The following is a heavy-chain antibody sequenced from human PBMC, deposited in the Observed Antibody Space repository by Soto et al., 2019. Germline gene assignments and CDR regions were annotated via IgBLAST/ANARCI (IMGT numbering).Heavy chain of an antibody. D-gene: IGHD6-19*01. CDR2: IYYSGST. CDR1: GGSVSSGHFY. V-gene: IGHV4-61*01. J-gene: IGHJ4*02. CDR3: ARSGSGSGWL. Sequence: LSLTCTVSGGSVSSGHFYWSWIRQPPGKGLEWIGYIYYSGSTKYNPSLRSRVTISVDTSKNQFSLKLTSVTAADTAVYYCARSGSGSGWLGGQGTLVTVSS.